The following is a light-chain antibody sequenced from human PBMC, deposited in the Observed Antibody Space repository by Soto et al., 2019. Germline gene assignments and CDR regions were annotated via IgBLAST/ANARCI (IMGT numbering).Light chain of an antibody. CDR1: SSDIGGYKY. CDR2: DVT. Sequence: QSALTQPASVSGSPGQSITISCTGTSSDIGGYKYVSWYQHHPGTAPKLMSYDVTNRPSGVSNRFSGSKSGNTASLTISGLQAEDEGDYYCTSYASSSTPVVFGGGTKLTVL. J-gene: IGLJ2*01. CDR3: TSYASSSTPVV. V-gene: IGLV2-14*03.